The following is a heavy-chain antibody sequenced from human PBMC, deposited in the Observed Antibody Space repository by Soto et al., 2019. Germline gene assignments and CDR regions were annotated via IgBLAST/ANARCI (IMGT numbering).Heavy chain of an antibody. CDR1: GGSISNPSYY. CDR2: IFYTGRT. CDR3: TREQSDDNYFDP. V-gene: IGHV4-39*07. D-gene: IGHD6-19*01. J-gene: IGHJ5*02. Sequence: SETLSLTCTVSGGSISNPSYYWGWVRQPPGKGLEWIGDIFYTGRTNYNPSLKSRVTISLDKSKSQFSLRLISVTAADTAVYYCTREQSDDNYFDPWGQGTLVTVSS.